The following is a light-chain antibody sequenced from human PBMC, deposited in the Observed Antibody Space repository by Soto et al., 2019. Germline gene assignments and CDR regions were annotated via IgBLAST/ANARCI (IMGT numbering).Light chain of an antibody. CDR2: LGS. CDR3: MQALETPWT. V-gene: IGKV2-28*01. CDR1: QSLLHSNGYTY. J-gene: IGKJ1*01. Sequence: DIVMTQSPLSLPVTPGEPASISCRSSQSLLHSNGYTYLDWYLQKPGQSPQLLIYLGSNRASGVPDRFSGSGSGTDFTLKISREEAEDVGVYYCMQALETPWTFGHGTKVEIK.